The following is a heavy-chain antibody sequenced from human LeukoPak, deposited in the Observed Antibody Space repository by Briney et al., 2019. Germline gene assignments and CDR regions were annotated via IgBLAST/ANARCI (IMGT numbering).Heavy chain of an antibody. D-gene: IGHD5-12*01. CDR3: ARRDIVATISWYFDY. V-gene: IGHV3-7*01. CDR2: IREDGSEK. J-gene: IGHJ4*02. Sequence: GGSLRLSCAAAGFTLSRYWMSWVRRAQGKGLECVAQIREDGSEKHYVDSVKGRFIISRDNAKNSLYLQMNSLRAEDTAVYYCARRDIVATISWYFDYWGQGTLVTVSS. CDR1: GFTLSRYW.